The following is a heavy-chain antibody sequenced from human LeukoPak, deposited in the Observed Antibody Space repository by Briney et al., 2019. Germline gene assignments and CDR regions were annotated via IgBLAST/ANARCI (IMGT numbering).Heavy chain of an antibody. Sequence: GGSLRLSCAASGFTFRKYAMSWVRQAPGKGLEWVSAISGNGGTTYYADSVKGRFTISRDNSKNTLYLQMDSLRAGDTAVFYCASVLATLSDEDYWGQGTLVAISS. V-gene: IGHV3-23*01. D-gene: IGHD2/OR15-2a*01. J-gene: IGHJ4*02. CDR3: ASVLATLSDEDY. CDR2: ISGNGGTT. CDR1: GFTFRKYA.